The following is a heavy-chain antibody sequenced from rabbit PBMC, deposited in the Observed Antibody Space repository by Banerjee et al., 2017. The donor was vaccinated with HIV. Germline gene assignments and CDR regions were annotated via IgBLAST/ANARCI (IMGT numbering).Heavy chain of an antibody. CDR3: ARNQYSGGYFMDL. J-gene: IGHJ4*01. D-gene: IGHD1-1*01. CDR1: GFSFSSGYY. CDR2: IGTGSGTT. V-gene: IGHV1S40*01. Sequence: QSLEESGGDLVKPGASLTLTCTASGFSFSSGYYMCWVRQAPGKGLEWIGCIGTGSGTTYYASWAKGRFTISKTSSTTVTLQMTSLSAADTATYFCARNQYSGGYFMDLWGQGTLVTVS.